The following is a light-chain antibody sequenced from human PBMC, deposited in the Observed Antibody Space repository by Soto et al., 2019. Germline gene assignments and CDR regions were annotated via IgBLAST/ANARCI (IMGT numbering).Light chain of an antibody. CDR1: QSVNSRY. Sequence: ETVLTQSPGTLSLSPGERATLSCRASQSVNSRYLAWYQQKPGQAPRLLIYGASNRATGIPDRFSGSGSGTEFTLSIRRLEPEDFAVYHCQQYITTPPMYTFGQGTKLEIK. CDR2: GAS. CDR3: QQYITTPPMYT. V-gene: IGKV3-20*01. J-gene: IGKJ2*01.